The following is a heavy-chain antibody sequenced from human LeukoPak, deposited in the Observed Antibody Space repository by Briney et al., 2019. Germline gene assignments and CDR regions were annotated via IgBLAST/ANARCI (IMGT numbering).Heavy chain of an antibody. V-gene: IGHV3-15*01. Sequence: GGSLRLSCAAPGFTFTHAWMTWVRQAPGKGLEWVGRIKSKADGETTDYAAPVKGRFFMSRDDSKATLYLQMNYLETEDTAVYYCTTDLGITMIRGVIVSWGQGTLVTVSS. CDR2: IKSKADGETT. D-gene: IGHD3-10*01. CDR3: TTDLGITMIRGVIVS. CDR1: GFTFTHAW. J-gene: IGHJ4*02.